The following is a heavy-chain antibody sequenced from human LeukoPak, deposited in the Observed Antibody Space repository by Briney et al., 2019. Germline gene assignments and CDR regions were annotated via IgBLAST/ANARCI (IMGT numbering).Heavy chain of an antibody. D-gene: IGHD2-15*01. CDR2: MNPNSGNT. CDR1: GYTFTSYD. CDR3: ARGGGGFEWDY. V-gene: IGHV1-8*01. J-gene: IGHJ4*02. Sequence: ASVKVSCKASGYTFTSYDINWVRQATGQGLEWMGWMNPNSGNTGYAQKLQGRVTMTTDTSTSTAYMELRSLRSDDTAVYYCARGGGGFEWDYWGQGTLVTVSS.